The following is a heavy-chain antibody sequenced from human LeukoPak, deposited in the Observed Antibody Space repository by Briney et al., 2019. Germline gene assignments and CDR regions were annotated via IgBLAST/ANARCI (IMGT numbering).Heavy chain of an antibody. CDR2: ISSTSIYI. J-gene: IGHJ4*02. V-gene: IGHV3-21*01. CDR3: ARGVADY. CDR1: GFTFSSYW. Sequence: GGSLRLSCAASGFTFSSYWMSWVRQAPGRGLEWVSFISSTSIYIYYADSVKGRFTISRDNADNSLYLRMHSLSPEDTAIYYCARGVADYWGQGTLVTVSS.